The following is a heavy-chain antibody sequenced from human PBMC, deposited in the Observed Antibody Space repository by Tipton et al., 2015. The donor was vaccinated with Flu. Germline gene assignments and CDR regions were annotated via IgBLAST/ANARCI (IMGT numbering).Heavy chain of an antibody. J-gene: IGHJ6*02. CDR1: GYTFTAYY. CDR2: INPSSGRS. D-gene: IGHD1-26*01. V-gene: IGHV1-46*01. Sequence: QLVQSGTEVKKSGASVNLSCKPSGYTFTAYYIHWVRQAPGQGLEWMGIINPSSGRSSYPQKVQGRVTLTRDTSTSTVYMELSGLRSEDMAVYYCARDGPGPLTYSGTYFGGMDVWGQGTTVTVSS. CDR3: ARDGPGPLTYSGTYFGGMDV.